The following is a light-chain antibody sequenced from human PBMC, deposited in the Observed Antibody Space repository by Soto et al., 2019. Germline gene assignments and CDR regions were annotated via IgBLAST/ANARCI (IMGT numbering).Light chain of an antibody. V-gene: IGKV1-5*03. CDR3: QQYNSYWT. CDR2: RAS. Sequence: DIQMTQSPSTLSASVGDRVTITCRANQSISTWLAWYQQKPGKAPKLLIYRASSLESGVPSRFSVSGSGTEFTLTISSLQPDDFATYYCQQYNSYWTFGQGTKVEIK. CDR1: QSISTW. J-gene: IGKJ1*01.